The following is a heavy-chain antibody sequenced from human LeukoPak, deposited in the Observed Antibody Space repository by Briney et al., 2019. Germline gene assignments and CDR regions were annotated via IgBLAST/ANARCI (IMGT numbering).Heavy chain of an antibody. CDR3: AKAPTSIGTYDILTGYFY. V-gene: IGHV3-7*03. Sequence: GGSLRLSCVGSGFTFSRYWLNWVRQAPGKGLEWVANMNQDGSEIYYLDSVKGRFTISRDNAKNSVYLQMNSLRAEDTAVYYCAKAPTSIGTYDILTGYFYWGQGTLVTVSS. CDR2: MNQDGSEI. J-gene: IGHJ4*02. D-gene: IGHD3-9*01. CDR1: GFTFSRYW.